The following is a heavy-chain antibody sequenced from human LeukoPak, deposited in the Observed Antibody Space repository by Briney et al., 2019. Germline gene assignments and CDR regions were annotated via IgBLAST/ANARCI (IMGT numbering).Heavy chain of an antibody. CDR2: IYHSGST. J-gene: IGHJ3*02. Sequence: SETLSLTCAVSGGSISSSNWWSWVRQPPGKGLEWIGEIYHSGSTNYNPSLKSRVTISVDTSKNQFSLKLSSVTAADTAVYYCARGLITMIVVSHFDIWGQGTMVTVSS. CDR1: GGSISSSNW. D-gene: IGHD3-22*01. CDR3: ARGLITMIVVSHFDI. V-gene: IGHV4-4*02.